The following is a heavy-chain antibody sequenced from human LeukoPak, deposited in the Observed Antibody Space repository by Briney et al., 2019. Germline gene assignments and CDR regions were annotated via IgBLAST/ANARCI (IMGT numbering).Heavy chain of an antibody. J-gene: IGHJ3*02. CDR2: ISYDGSNK. V-gene: IGHV3-30-3*01. CDR1: GFTFSSYA. Sequence: GRSLRLSCAASGFTFSSYAMHWVRQAPGKGLEWVAVISYDGSNKYYADSVKGRFTISRDNSKNTLYLQMNSLRAEDTAVYYCASAPLRLGELSPSFPDAFDIWGQGTMVTVSS. D-gene: IGHD3-16*02. CDR3: ASAPLRLGELSPSFPDAFDI.